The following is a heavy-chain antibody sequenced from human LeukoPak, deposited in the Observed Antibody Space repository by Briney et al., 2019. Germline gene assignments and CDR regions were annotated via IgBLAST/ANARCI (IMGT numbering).Heavy chain of an antibody. Sequence: PGGSLRLSCTASGFTFGDYAMSWVRQAPGKGLEWVGFIRSKSYGGTTEYAASVKGRFTISRDDSKNIAYLQMNSLKTEDTAVYYCTKDLRPLTYYYGWGSYTFDCWGQGTLVTVSS. CDR3: TKDLRPLTYYYGWGSYTFDC. CDR2: IRSKSYGGTT. J-gene: IGHJ4*02. CDR1: GFTFGDYA. D-gene: IGHD3-10*01. V-gene: IGHV3-49*04.